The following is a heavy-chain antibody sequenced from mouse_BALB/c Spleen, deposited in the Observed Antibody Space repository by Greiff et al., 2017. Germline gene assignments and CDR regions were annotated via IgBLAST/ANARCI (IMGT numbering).Heavy chain of an antibody. V-gene: IGHV5-17*02. Sequence: EVQLVESGGGLVQPGGSRKLSCAASGFTFSSFGMHWVRQAPEKGLEWVAYISSGSSTIYYADTVKGRFTISRDNPKNTLFLQMTSLRSEDTAMYYCARSANYYGSPYYATDYWGQGTSVAVSS. CDR1: GFTFSSFG. J-gene: IGHJ4*01. D-gene: IGHD1-1*01. CDR2: ISSGSSTI. CDR3: ARSANYYGSPYYATDY.